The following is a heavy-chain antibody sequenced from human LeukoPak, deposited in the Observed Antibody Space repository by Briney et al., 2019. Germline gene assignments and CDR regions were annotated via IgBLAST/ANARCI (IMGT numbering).Heavy chain of an antibody. CDR2: INQSSYTI. Sequence: GGSLRLSCAASGFTFGDYYMTWLREAPGKGLEWLTNINQSSYTIYYADSVRGEFTISRENARNSLFLDMNSLRVADTAVYYCARDRIIPHSAYDWGQLDFWAQGTLVGVSS. D-gene: IGHD5-12*01. V-gene: IGHV3-11*01. J-gene: IGHJ4*02. CDR1: GFTFGDYY. CDR3: ARDRIIPHSAYDWGQLDF.